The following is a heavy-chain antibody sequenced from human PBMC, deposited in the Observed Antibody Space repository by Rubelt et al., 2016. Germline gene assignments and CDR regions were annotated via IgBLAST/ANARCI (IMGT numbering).Heavy chain of an antibody. CDR1: GGSFSGYY. CDR2: INHSGST. D-gene: IGHD6-25*01. Sequence: QVQLQQWGAGLLKPSETLSLTCAVYGGSFSGYYWSWIRQPPGKGLEWLGEINHSGSTNYNPSLKRRVTRPVDTSKNSVSRKLCSLAAADTAVYYCARGLARAAAAPRRLWFDPWGQGTLVTVSS. J-gene: IGHJ5*02. CDR3: ARGLARAAAAPRRLWFDP. V-gene: IGHV4-34*01.